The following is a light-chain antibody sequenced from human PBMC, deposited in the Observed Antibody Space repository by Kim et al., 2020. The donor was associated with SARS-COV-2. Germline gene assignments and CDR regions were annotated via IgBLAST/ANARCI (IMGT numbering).Light chain of an antibody. J-gene: IGLJ2*01. CDR1: SSDIGNYNY. CDR3: SSYTTSGTLL. CDR2: DVN. Sequence: QSALTQPASVSGSPGQSITISCTGTSSDIGNYNYVSWYQQHPGKAPKLMIYDVNKRPSGVSYRFSGSKSGNTASLTISGLQAEDEADYYCSSYTTSGTLLVGGGAQLTVL. V-gene: IGLV2-14*01.